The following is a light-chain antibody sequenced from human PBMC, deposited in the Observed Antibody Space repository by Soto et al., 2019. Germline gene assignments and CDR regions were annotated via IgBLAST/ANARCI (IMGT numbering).Light chain of an antibody. V-gene: IGKV3-20*01. CDR2: GAS. J-gene: IGKJ2*01. CDR1: QSVSSNY. Sequence: IVLTLSPGTLSLSPGERATLSCRASQSVSSNYIAWYQQKLGQAPRLLIYGASSRATGIPDRFSGSGSGTDFTLTISRLEPEDFAVYFCQQYGRSPPFTFGQGTK. CDR3: QQYGRSPPFT.